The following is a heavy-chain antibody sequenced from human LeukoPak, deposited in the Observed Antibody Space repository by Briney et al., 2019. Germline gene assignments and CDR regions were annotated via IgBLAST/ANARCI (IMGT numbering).Heavy chain of an antibody. CDR3: ARDKEGYYFDY. Sequence: SETLSLTCAVSGYSISSGYYWGWIRQPPGKGLEWIGGIYHSGSTYYNPSLKSRVTISVDTSKNQFSLKLSSVTAADAAVYYGARDKEGYYFDYWGQGTLVTVSS. J-gene: IGHJ4*02. CDR1: GYSISSGYY. V-gene: IGHV4-38-2*02. CDR2: IYHSGST.